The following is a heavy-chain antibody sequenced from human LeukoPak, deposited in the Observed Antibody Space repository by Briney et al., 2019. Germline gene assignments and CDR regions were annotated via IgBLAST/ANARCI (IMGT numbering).Heavy chain of an antibody. V-gene: IGHV3-30-3*01. D-gene: IGHD2-2*01. CDR3: ARATARYCSSTSCYTPLDY. CDR1: GFTFSSYA. J-gene: IGHJ4*02. Sequence: GGSLRLSCAASGFTFSSYAMHWVRQAPGKGLEWVAVISYDGSNKYYADSVKGRFTISRDNSKNTLYLQMNSLRAEDTAVYYCARATARYCSSTSCYTPLDYWGQGTLVTVSS. CDR2: ISYDGSNK.